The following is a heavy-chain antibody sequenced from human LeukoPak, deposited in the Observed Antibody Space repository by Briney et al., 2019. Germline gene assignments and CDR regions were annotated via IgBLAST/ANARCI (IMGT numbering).Heavy chain of an antibody. CDR1: GFTFSSYW. CDR2: INTNGSPT. Sequence: GGSLRLSCAASGFTFSSYWMHWVRQAPGKGLVWVARINTNGSPTQYADSVKGRFTISRDNAKTTLYLQMRDEDTAVYYCAGDLISGSGSLGYWGQGTLVTVSS. D-gene: IGHD3-10*01. J-gene: IGHJ4*02. CDR3: AGDLISGSGSLGY. V-gene: IGHV3-74*01.